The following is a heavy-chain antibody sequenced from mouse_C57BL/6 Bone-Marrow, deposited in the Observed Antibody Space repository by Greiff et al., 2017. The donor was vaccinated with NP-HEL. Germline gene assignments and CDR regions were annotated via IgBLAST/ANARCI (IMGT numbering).Heavy chain of an antibody. D-gene: IGHD3-1*01. CDR1: GYTFTDYY. V-gene: IGHV1-76*01. CDR3: ARRATNWYFDV. Sequence: QVHVKQSGAELVRPGASVKLSCKASGYTFTDYYINWVKQRPGQGLEWIARIYPGSGNTYYNEKFKGKATLTAEKSSSTAYMQLSSLTSEDSAVYFCARRATNWYFDVWGTGTTVTVSS. J-gene: IGHJ1*03. CDR2: IYPGSGNT.